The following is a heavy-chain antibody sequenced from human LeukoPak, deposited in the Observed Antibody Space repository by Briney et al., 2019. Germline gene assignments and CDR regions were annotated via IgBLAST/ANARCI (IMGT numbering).Heavy chain of an antibody. CDR1: GYSISSGYY. V-gene: IGHV4-38-2*02. D-gene: IGHD1-26*01. Sequence: PSETQSLTCTVSGYSISSGYYWGWIRQPPGKGLEWIGSIYHSGSTYYNPSLKSRVTISVDTSKNQFSLKLSSMTAADTAVYYCARDIVGATYRGYFDYWGQGTLVTVSS. CDR3: ARDIVGATYRGYFDY. J-gene: IGHJ4*02. CDR2: IYHSGST.